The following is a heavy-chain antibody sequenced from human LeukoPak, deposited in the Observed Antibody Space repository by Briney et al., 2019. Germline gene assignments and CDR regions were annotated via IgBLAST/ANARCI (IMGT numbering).Heavy chain of an antibody. CDR3: ARDTLGEGEDANYAVYYFDY. J-gene: IGHJ4*02. CDR1: GFNFSSYS. Sequence: PGGSLRLSCAGSGFNFSSYSMSWVRQAPGKGLEWVANIKQDGNEKYYADSVKGRFTISRDNGKNSLDLQMNSLRADDTAVYYCARDTLGEGEDANYAVYYFDYWGQGTVVTVSS. CDR2: IKQDGNEK. V-gene: IGHV3-7*01. D-gene: IGHD4/OR15-4a*01.